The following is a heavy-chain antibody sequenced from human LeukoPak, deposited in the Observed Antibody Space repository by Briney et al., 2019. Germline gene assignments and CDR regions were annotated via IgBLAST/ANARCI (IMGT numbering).Heavy chain of an antibody. Sequence: SETLSLTCAVYGGSFSGYYWSWIRQPPGKGLEWIGEINHSGSTNYNPSLKSRVTISVDTSKNQFSLKLSSVTAADTAVYYCARHPIRRAPQDYWGQGTLVTVSS. CDR2: INHSGST. D-gene: IGHD1-1*01. CDR1: GGSFSGYY. J-gene: IGHJ4*02. CDR3: ARHPIRRAPQDY. V-gene: IGHV4-34*01.